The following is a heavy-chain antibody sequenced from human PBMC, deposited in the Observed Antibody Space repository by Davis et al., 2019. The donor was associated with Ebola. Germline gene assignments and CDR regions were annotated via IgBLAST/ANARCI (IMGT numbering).Heavy chain of an antibody. CDR2: ISSSSSYI. Sequence: GGSLRLSCAASGFTFSSYEMNWVRQAPGKGLEWVSYISSSSSYIYYADSVKGRFTISRDNAKNSLYLQMNSLRAEDTAVYYCARVVRGWVRGLDYWGQGTLVTVSS. CDR3: ARVVRGWVRGLDY. V-gene: IGHV3-21*05. J-gene: IGHJ4*02. CDR1: GFTFSSYE. D-gene: IGHD6-19*01.